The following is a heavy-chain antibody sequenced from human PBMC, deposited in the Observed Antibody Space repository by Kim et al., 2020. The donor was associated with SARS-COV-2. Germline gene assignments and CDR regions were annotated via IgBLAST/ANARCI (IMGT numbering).Heavy chain of an antibody. V-gene: IGHV4-39*07. CDR2: IYYSGST. D-gene: IGHD6-19*01. CDR1: GGSISSSSYY. J-gene: IGHJ5*02. Sequence: SETLSLTCTVSGGSISSSSYYWGWIRQPPGKGLEWIGSIYYSGSTYYNPSLKSRVTISVDTSKNQFSLKLSSVTAADTAVYYCARPGGGYSSGWYPTWGQGTLVTVSS. CDR3: ARPGGGYSSGWYPT.